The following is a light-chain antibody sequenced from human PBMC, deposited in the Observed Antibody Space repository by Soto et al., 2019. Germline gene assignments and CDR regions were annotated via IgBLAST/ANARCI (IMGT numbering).Light chain of an antibody. V-gene: IGLV2-14*01. CDR1: SSDVGGYNY. CDR3: SSDTSSSSLV. J-gene: IGLJ2*01. Sequence: QSALTQPASVSGSPGQSVTISCTGTSSDVGGYNYVSWYQQHPGKAPKLMIYDVSNLPSGVSNRFSGSKSGNTASLTISGLQAEDGADYYCSSDTSSSSLVFGGRTKVTVL. CDR2: DVS.